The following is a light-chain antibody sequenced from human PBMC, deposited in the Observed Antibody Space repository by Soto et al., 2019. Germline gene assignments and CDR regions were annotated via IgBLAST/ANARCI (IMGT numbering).Light chain of an antibody. J-gene: IGLJ2*01. CDR3: SSYTTTSTRV. V-gene: IGLV2-14*01. Sequence: QSVLTQPASVSGSPGQSITISCTGTSSDVGGYKYVSWYQQHPGKAPKVMIYEVSNRPSGVSNRFSGSKSGNMASLTISGLQAEDEADYYCSSYTTTSTRVFGGGTKLTVL. CDR1: SSDVGGYKY. CDR2: EVS.